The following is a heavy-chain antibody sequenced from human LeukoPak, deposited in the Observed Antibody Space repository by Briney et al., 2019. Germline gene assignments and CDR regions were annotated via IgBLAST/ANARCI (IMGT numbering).Heavy chain of an antibody. V-gene: IGHV4-39*07. J-gene: IGHJ4*02. CDR3: ARDSGFRQYCGGDCSFDY. CDR2: IYYSGST. Sequence: PSETLSLTCTVSGGSISSSSYYWGWIRQPPGKGLEWIGSIYYSGSTYYNPSLKSRVTISVDTSKNQFSLKLSSVTAADTAVYYCARDSGFRQYCGGDCSFDYWGQGTLVTVSS. CDR1: GGSISSSSYY. D-gene: IGHD2-21*02.